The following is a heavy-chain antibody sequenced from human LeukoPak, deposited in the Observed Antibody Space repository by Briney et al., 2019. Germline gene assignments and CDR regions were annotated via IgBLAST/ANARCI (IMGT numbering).Heavy chain of an antibody. J-gene: IGHJ4*02. CDR3: ASQANSDYDSHFDY. CDR1: VLPERRSY. D-gene: IGHD5-12*01. CDR2: FYSGGTT. V-gene: IGHV3-53*01. Sequence: GGSVSLLCTACVLPERRSYILGPRRARGGGRVCVSLFYSGGTTYYGDSVKGRFTNSRDNAKNTLYLQMNSLRAEDTAVYYCASQANSDYDSHFDYWGQGTLVTVSS.